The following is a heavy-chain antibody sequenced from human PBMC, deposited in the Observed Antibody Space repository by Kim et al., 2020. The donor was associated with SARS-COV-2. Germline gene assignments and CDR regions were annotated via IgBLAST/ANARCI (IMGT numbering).Heavy chain of an antibody. CDR2: INPNSGGT. CDR1: GYTFTGYY. D-gene: IGHD3-10*01. V-gene: IGHV1-2*02. CDR3: ARAGLLWFGEFVY. Sequence: ASVKVSCKASGYTFTGYYMHWVRQAPGQGLEWMGWINPNSGGTNYAQKFQGRVTMTRDTSISTAYMELSRLRSDDTAVYYCARAGLLWFGEFVYWGQGTLVTVSS. J-gene: IGHJ4*02.